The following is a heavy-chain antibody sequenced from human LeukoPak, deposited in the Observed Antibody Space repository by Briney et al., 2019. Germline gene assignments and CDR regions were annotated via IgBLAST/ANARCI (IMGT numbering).Heavy chain of an antibody. CDR1: GFTVSSNY. D-gene: IGHD6-13*01. CDR2: IYSGGST. CDR3: AREDSSSYYYYMDV. J-gene: IGHJ6*03. V-gene: IGHV3-53*01. Sequence: PGGSLRLSCAASGFTVSSNYMSWVRQAPGKGLEWVSVIYSGGSTYYADSVKGRFTISRDNSKNTLYLQMNSLRAEDTAVCYCAREDSSSYYYYMDVWGKGTTVTVSS.